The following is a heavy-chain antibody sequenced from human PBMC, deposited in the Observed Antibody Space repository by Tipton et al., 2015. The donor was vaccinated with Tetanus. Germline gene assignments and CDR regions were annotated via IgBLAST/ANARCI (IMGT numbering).Heavy chain of an antibody. Sequence: SLRLSCAASGFTFSSYAMSWVRQAPGKGLEWVSAISGSGGSTYYADSVKGRFTISRDNSKNTLYLRMNSLRAEDTAVYYCAKDGTYYYGSRYYYYGMDVWGQGTTVTVSS. D-gene: IGHD3-10*01. CDR2: ISGSGGST. V-gene: IGHV3-23*01. CDR1: GFTFSSYA. J-gene: IGHJ6*02. CDR3: AKDGTYYYGSRYYYYGMDV.